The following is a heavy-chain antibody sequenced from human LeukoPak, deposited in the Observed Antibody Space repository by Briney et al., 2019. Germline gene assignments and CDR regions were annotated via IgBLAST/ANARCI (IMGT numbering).Heavy chain of an antibody. CDR1: GFTVGSNY. D-gene: IGHD3-16*01. Sequence: PGGSLRLSCAASGFTVGSNYMSWVRQAPGKGLEWVSVIYSGGSTYYADSVKGRFTISRDNSKNTLYLQMNSLRAEDTAVYYCARNRDYAASGAFDIWGQGTMVTVSS. CDR2: IYSGGST. J-gene: IGHJ3*02. V-gene: IGHV3-66*01. CDR3: ARNRDYAASGAFDI.